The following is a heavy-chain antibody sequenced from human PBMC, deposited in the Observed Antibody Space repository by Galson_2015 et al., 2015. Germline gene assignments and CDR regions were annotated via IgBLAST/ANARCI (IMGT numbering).Heavy chain of an antibody. CDR1: GYTFTSYA. J-gene: IGHJ4*02. D-gene: IGHD4-17*01. V-gene: IGHV1-3*01. Sequence: SVKVSCKASGYTFTSYAMHWVRQAPGQRLEWMGWINAGNGNTKYSQKFQGRVTITRDTSASTAYMELSSLRSEDTAVYYCARVTTVTRAWDYWGQGTLVTVSS. CDR2: INAGNGNT. CDR3: ARVTTVTRAWDY.